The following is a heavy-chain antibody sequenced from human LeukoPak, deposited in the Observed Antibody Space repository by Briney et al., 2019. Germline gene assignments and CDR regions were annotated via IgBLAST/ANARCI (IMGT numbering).Heavy chain of an antibody. Sequence: ADPVSLMCSVSCGPICRNNFCCPSVRQPPAKGLGWIVFVCSSERTNVSPALKSRVTISVDTPMNQFSLKLKSGTAADSFQCFCAKNDDYLNYCEWKHVWGKGTTIAFSS. CDR3: AKNDDYLNYCEWKHV. J-gene: IGHJ6*03. V-gene: IGHV4-39*01. D-gene: IGHD4-17*01. CDR1: CGPICRNNFC. CDR2: VCSSERT.